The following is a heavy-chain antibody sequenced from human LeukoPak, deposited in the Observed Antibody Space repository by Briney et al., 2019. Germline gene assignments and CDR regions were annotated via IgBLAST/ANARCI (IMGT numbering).Heavy chain of an antibody. CDR2: IYPGDSDT. CDR1: GYSFTSYW. J-gene: IGHJ5*02. CDR3: AKLGYCSGGSCYPSYNWFDP. Sequence: GESLQISFKGSGYSFTSYWIGWVRRMPGKGLEWMGIIYPGDSDTRYSPSFQGQVTISADKSISTAYLQWSSLKASDTAMYYCAKLGYCSGGSCYPSYNWFDPWGQGTLVTVSS. V-gene: IGHV5-51*01. D-gene: IGHD2-15*01.